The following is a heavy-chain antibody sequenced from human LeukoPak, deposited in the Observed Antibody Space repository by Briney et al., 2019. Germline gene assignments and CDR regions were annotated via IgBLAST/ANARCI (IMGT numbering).Heavy chain of an antibody. CDR1: GFTFNSYS. J-gene: IGHJ4*02. V-gene: IGHV3-48*04. D-gene: IGHD6-13*01. CDR3: ARFQLVFDD. CDR2: ISSSSSTI. Sequence: PGGSLRLSCAASGFTFNSYSMNWVRQAPGKGLEWVSYISSSSSTIYYADSVKGRFTISRDNAKNSLYLQMNKVRAEDTAIYYCARFQLVFDDWGQGILVTVSS.